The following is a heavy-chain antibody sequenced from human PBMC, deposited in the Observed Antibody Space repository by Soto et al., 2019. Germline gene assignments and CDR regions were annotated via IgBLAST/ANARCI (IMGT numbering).Heavy chain of an antibody. Sequence: SETLSLTCTVSGGSISSYYWSWIRQPPGKGLEWIGYIYYSGSTNYNPSLKSRVTISVDTSKNQFSLKLSSVTAADTAVYYCARVRVAAAGGWFDPWGQGNGVTVSS. V-gene: IGHV4-59*01. J-gene: IGHJ5*02. D-gene: IGHD6-13*01. CDR1: GGSISSYY. CDR2: IYYSGST. CDR3: ARVRVAAAGGWFDP.